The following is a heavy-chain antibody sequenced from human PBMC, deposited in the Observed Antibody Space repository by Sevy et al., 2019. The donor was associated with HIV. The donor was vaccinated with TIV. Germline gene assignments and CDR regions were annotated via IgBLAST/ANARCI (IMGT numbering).Heavy chain of an antibody. CDR2: INPNSGGT. D-gene: IGHD3-10*02. Sequence: ASVKVSCKASGYTFTGYYMHWVRQAPGQGLEWMGWINPNSGGTNYAQKFQGRVTMTRDTSISTAYMELSRLRSDDTAVYYGARDLPLFGELISGLDPWGQGTLVTVSS. J-gene: IGHJ5*02. CDR3: ARDLPLFGELISGLDP. CDR1: GYTFTGYY. V-gene: IGHV1-2*02.